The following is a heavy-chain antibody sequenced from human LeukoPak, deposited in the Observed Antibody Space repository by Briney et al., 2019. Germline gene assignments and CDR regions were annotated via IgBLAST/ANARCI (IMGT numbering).Heavy chain of an antibody. CDR2: ISAYNGNT. D-gene: IGHD3-22*01. CDR1: GYTFTSYD. V-gene: IGHV1-18*01. Sequence: ASVKVSCKASGYTFTSYDISWVRQAPGQGLEWMGWISAYNGNTNYAQKLQGRVTMTTDTSTSTAYMELRSLRSDDTAVYYCARSYDSSGYYTYYYYYYMDVWGKRTTVTVSS. J-gene: IGHJ6*03. CDR3: ARSYDSSGYYTYYYYYYMDV.